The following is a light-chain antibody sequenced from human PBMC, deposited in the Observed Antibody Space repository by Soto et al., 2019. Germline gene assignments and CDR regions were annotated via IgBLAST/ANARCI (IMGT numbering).Light chain of an antibody. V-gene: IGKV2-30*02. Sequence: DVVMTQSPLYLPVTLGQPASISCRSSQGLVHSNGDTFLSWFQQRPGQSPRRLIYQVSNRDSGVPDRFSGSGSGTDFTLTISRVEAEDVAIYYCMQGTHWPYTFGQGTKLEI. CDR1: QGLVHSNGDTF. J-gene: IGKJ2*01. CDR2: QVS. CDR3: MQGTHWPYT.